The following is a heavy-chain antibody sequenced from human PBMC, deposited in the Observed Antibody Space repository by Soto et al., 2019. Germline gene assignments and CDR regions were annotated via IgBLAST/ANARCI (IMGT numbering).Heavy chain of an antibody. Sequence: GGSLRLSCSASGFTFSSYAMHWVRQAPGKGLEYVSAISSNGGSTYYADSVKGRFTISRDNSKNTLYLQMSSLRAEDTAVYYCVKELAAGTFDYWGQGTLVTVSS. D-gene: IGHD6-13*01. CDR3: VKELAAGTFDY. V-gene: IGHV3-64D*08. CDR1: GFTFSSYA. CDR2: ISSNGGST. J-gene: IGHJ4*02.